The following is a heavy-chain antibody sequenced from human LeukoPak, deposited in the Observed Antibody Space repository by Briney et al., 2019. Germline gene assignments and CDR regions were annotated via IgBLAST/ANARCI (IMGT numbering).Heavy chain of an antibody. CDR2: INHSGST. CDR3: ASRDYDFWSGYYRGFDY. J-gene: IGHJ4*02. D-gene: IGHD3-3*01. CDR1: GGSFSGYY. Sequence: PSETPSLTCAVYGGSFSGYYWSWIRQPPGKGLEWIGEINHSGSTNYNPSLKSRVTISVDTSKNQFSLKLSSVTAADTAVYYCASRDYDFWSGYYRGFDYWGQGTLVTVSS. V-gene: IGHV4-34*01.